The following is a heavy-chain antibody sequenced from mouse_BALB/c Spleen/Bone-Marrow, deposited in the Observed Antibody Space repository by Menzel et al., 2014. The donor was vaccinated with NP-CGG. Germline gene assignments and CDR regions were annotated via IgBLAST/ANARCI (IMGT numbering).Heavy chain of an antibody. CDR3: ARERYAGYYFDY. V-gene: IGHV1-7*01. CDR1: GYTFTSYW. CDR2: INPSTGYT. D-gene: IGHD2-3*01. Sequence: VQVVESGAELAKPGASVKMSCKASGYTFTSYWMHWVKQRPGQGLEWAGYINPSTGYTEYNQKFKDKATLTADKSSSTAYMQLSSLTSEDSAVYYCARERYAGYYFDYWGQGTTLTVSS. J-gene: IGHJ2*01.